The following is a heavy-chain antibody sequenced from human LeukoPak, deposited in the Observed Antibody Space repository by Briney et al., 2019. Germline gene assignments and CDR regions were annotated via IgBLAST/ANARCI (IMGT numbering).Heavy chain of an antibody. D-gene: IGHD1-26*01. CDR2: IKKDGSVK. Sequence: QSGGPLRLSCAASGFMFSSSWMTWVRQAPGKGLEWVANIKKDGSVKHYVDSVKGRFTISRDNAKNSLYLQMDSLRAEDTAVYFCARERAGSYYLWDYWGQGTLVTVSS. J-gene: IGHJ4*02. CDR3: ARERAGSYYLWDY. V-gene: IGHV3-7*01. CDR1: GFMFSSSW.